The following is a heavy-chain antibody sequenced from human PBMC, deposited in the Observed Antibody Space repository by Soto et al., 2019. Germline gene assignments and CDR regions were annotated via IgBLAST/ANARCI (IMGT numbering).Heavy chain of an antibody. Sequence: GGSLRLSCAASGFTVCSNYMSWVRQAPGKGLEWVSVIFTGASTYYADSVKGRFTISRHSSMNTVYLQMDSLRAEDTAVYYCARDRQSSGWLDAFDIWGQGTMVTVSS. V-gene: IGHV3-53*04. D-gene: IGHD6-19*01. CDR2: IFTGAST. CDR3: ARDRQSSGWLDAFDI. CDR1: GFTVCSNY. J-gene: IGHJ3*02.